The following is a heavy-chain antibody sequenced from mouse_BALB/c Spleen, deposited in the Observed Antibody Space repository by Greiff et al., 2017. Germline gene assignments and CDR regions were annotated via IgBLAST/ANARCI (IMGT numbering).Heavy chain of an antibody. CDR1: GYTFTSYW. D-gene: IGHD2-2*01. CDR3: ARKGGYDPPYYAMDD. J-gene: IGHJ4*01. CDR2: INPSNGRT. Sequence: QAQLKQPGAELVKPGASVKLSCKASGYTFTSYWMHWVKQRPGQGLEWIGEINPSNGRTNYNEKFKSKATLTVDKSSSTAYMQLSSLTSEDSAVYYCARKGGYDPPYYAMDDWGQGTSVTVSS. V-gene: IGHV1S81*02.